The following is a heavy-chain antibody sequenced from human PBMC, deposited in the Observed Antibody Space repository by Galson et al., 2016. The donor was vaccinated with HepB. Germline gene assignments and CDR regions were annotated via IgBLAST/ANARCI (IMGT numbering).Heavy chain of an antibody. CDR2: INHTGRT. CDR3: VRGTARPGLDY. Sequence: SETLSLTCVVYGESFSGYYWTWIRQPPGKGLEWIGEINHTGRTNYNPSLKSRVTISVDTSKRQVSLKLRPVTAEDTALYYCVRGTARPGLDYWGQGTLGTVSS. D-gene: IGHD6-6*01. J-gene: IGHJ4*02. V-gene: IGHV4-34*01. CDR1: GESFSGYY.